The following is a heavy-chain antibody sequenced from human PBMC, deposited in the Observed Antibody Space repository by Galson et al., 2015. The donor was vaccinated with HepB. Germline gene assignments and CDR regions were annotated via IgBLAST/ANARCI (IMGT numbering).Heavy chain of an antibody. V-gene: IGHV3-33*03. CDR2: VKSPGSGLDWLSFRKSSGSDK. CDR1: GFTLRRFG. D-gene: IGHD3-22*01. Sequence: SLRLSCAASGFTLRRFGMHWVRRAPGRGLEWISFVKSPGSGLDWLSFRKSSGSDKTYANAVKGRFTISRDDSTKTIFLQMESLRVDDTAVYYCAKDYLPYYDRWGSYSDLYYFDYWGQGTLVTVS. CDR3: AKDYLPYYDRWGSYSDLYYFDY. J-gene: IGHJ4*02.